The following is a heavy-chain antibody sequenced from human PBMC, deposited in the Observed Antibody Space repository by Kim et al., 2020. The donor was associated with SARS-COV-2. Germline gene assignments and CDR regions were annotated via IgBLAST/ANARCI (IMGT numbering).Heavy chain of an antibody. CDR3: ARVEQWLVPWFDP. D-gene: IGHD6-19*01. V-gene: IGHV1-69*01. J-gene: IGHJ5*02. Sequence: YAQKFQGRVTITADESTSTAYMELSSLRSEDTAVYYCARVEQWLVPWFDPWVQGTLVTVSS.